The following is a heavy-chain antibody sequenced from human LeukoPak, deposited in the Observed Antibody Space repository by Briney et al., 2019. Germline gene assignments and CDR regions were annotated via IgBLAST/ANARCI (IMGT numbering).Heavy chain of an antibody. CDR2: IKQDGSEK. D-gene: IGHD3-9*01. CDR1: GFTFSSYW. Sequence: GGSLRLSCAASGFTFSSYWMSWVRQAPGKGLEWVANIKQDGSEKYYVDSVKGRFTISRDNSKNTLYLQMNSLKTEDTAVYYCTTAARKYYDILTVDYWGQGTLVTVSS. CDR3: TTAARKYYDILTVDY. J-gene: IGHJ4*02. V-gene: IGHV3-7*03.